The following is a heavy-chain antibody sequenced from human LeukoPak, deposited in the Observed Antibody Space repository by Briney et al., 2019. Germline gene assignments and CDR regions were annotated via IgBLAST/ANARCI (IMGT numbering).Heavy chain of an antibody. CDR3: ARDQPFPTWSNYYYGMDA. CDR1: GGTFSSYA. J-gene: IGHJ6*02. V-gene: IGHV1-69*13. CDR2: IIPIFGTA. D-gene: IGHD2-8*01. Sequence: GASVKVSCKASGGTFSSYAISWVRQAPGQGLEWMGGIIPIFGTANYAQKFQGRVTITADESTSTAYMELSRLRSDDTAVYYCARDQPFPTWSNYYYGMDAWGQGTTVTVSS.